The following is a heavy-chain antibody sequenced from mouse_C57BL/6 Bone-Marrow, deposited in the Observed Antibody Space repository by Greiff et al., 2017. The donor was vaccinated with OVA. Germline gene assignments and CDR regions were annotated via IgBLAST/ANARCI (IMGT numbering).Heavy chain of an antibody. V-gene: IGHV5-2*01. CDR2: INSDGGST. Sequence: EVKLVESGGGLVQPGESLKLSCESNEYEFPSHDMSWVRKTPEKRLELVAAINSDGGSTYYPDTMERRFIISRDNTKKTLYLQLSSLRSEDTALYDCARLDYDYCLFAYWGQGTLVTVSA. CDR1: EYEFPSHD. D-gene: IGHD2-4*01. J-gene: IGHJ3*01. CDR3: ARLDYDYCLFAY.